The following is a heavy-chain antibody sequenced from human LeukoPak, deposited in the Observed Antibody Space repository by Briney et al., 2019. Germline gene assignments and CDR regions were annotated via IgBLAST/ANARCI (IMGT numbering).Heavy chain of an antibody. CDR2: IYTSGST. D-gene: IGHD6-19*01. CDR1: GGSISSYY. V-gene: IGHV4-4*07. J-gene: IGHJ4*02. Sequence: SETLSLTCTVSGGSISSYYRSWIRQPAGKGLEWIGRIYTSGSTNYNPSLKSRVTMSVDTSKNQFSLKLSSVTAADTAVYYCARDRSPYSSGRGGNWGQGTLVTVSS. CDR3: ARDRSPYSSGRGGN.